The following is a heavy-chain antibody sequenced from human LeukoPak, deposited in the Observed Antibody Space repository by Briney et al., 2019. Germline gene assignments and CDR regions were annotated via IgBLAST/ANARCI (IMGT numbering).Heavy chain of an antibody. CDR2: ISVSGGST. V-gene: IGHV3-23*01. D-gene: IGHD6-13*01. CDR3: AKDRAAGAVDY. J-gene: IGHJ4*02. CDR1: GFXFSSYA. Sequence: GGSLRLSCAASGFXFSSYAINWVRQAPGKGLEWVSFISVSGGSTYYADSVKGRFTISRDNSKNTLYLQVNSLRAEDTAVYYCAKDRAAGAVDYWGQGTLVTVSS.